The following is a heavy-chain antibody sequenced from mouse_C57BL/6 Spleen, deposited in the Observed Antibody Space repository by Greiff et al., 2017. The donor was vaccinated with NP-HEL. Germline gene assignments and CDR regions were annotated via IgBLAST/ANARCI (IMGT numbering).Heavy chain of an antibody. V-gene: IGHV5-17*01. CDR1: GFTFSDYG. CDR2: ISSGSSTI. Sequence: EVQLVESGGGLVKPGGSLKLSCAASGFTFSDYGMHWVRQAPEKGLEWVAYISSGSSTIYYADTVQGRFTISRDNAKNTLFLQMTSLRSEDTAMYYCARKDYYGSSYLDYWGQGTTLTVSS. D-gene: IGHD1-1*01. CDR3: ARKDYYGSSYLDY. J-gene: IGHJ2*01.